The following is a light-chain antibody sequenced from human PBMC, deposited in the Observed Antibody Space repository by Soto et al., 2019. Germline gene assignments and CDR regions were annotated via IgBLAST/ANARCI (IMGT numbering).Light chain of an antibody. J-gene: IGLJ1*01. Sequence: QSVLTQPPSASGTPGQGVTISCSGSISNIGSKTVTWYQQFPGTAPQLLIYSDDQRPSGVPDRFSGSKSGTSASLAISGLQAEDEADYYCAAWDDSLSGYVFGTGTKLTVL. CDR2: SDD. CDR3: AAWDDSLSGYV. V-gene: IGLV1-44*01. CDR1: ISNIGSKT.